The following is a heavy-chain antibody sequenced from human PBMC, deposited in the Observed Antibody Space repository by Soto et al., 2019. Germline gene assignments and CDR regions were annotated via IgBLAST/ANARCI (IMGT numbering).Heavy chain of an antibody. CDR1: GGSISSSSYY. J-gene: IGHJ4*02. CDR3: ARQVEGGVIVIPFDY. D-gene: IGHD3-16*02. V-gene: IGHV4-39*01. CDR2: IYYSGST. Sequence: QLQLQESGPGLVKPSETLSLTCTVSGGSISSSSYYWGWIRQPPGKGLGWIGSIYYSGSTYYNPSLKSRVTISVDTSKNQFALKLSSVTNADTAVYYCARQVEGGVIVIPFDYWGQGTLVTVSS.